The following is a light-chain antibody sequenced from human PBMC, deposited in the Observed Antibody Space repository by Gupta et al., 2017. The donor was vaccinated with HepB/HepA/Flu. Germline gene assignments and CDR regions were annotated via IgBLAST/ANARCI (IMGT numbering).Light chain of an antibody. CDR3: QQRSSWPYT. CDR2: GAS. V-gene: IGKV3-11*01. Sequence: EIVLTQSPATLSLSPGERATVSCRASQSVGSHLAWYQHKPGQAPRLLIYGASNRATGIPDTFRGSGSGTDFTPTISSLEAQDSALYYCQQRSSWPYTFGQGTQLEI. CDR1: QSVGSH. J-gene: IGKJ2*01.